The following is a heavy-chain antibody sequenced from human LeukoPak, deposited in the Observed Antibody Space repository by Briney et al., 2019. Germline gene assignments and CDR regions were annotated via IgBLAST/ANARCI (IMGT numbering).Heavy chain of an antibody. CDR3: ARDLEGVTIFGVVPFFDY. J-gene: IGHJ4*02. V-gene: IGHV1-69*06. Sequence: GASVKVSCKASGGTFSSYAISWVRQAPGQGLEWMGRIIPIFGTANYAQKFQGRVTITADKSTSTAYMELSSLRSEDTAVYYCARDLEGVTIFGVVPFFDYWGQGTLVIVSS. CDR1: GGTFSSYA. CDR2: IIPIFGTA. D-gene: IGHD3-3*01.